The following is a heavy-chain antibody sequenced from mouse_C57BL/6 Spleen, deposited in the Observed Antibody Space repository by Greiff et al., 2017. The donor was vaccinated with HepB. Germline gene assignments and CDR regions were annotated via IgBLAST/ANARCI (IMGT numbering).Heavy chain of an antibody. CDR2: INPNYGTT. CDR3: ARDARAQATGYFDY. Sequence: EVQLKQSGPELVKPGASVKISCKASGYSFTDYNMNWVKQSNGKSLEWIGVINPNYGTTRYNQKFKGKATLTVDQSSSTAYMQLNSLTSEDSAVYYCARDARAQATGYFDYWGQGTTLTVSS. V-gene: IGHV1-39*01. D-gene: IGHD3-2*02. CDR1: GYSFTDYN. J-gene: IGHJ2*01.